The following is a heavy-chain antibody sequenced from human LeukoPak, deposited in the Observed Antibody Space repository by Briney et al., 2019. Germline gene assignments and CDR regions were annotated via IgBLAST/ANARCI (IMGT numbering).Heavy chain of an antibody. D-gene: IGHD6-6*01. J-gene: IGHJ4*02. Sequence: SDTLSLTCSVSGGSISGFYWSWIRQAPGKRLEWIGYVPYVGTANYNPSLKSRLTISLDTSKNQFSLSLTSVTAADTAVYYCATQTQYGSSYDYWGQGTLVTVSS. V-gene: IGHV4-59*08. CDR2: VPYVGTA. CDR1: GGSISGFY. CDR3: ATQTQYGSSYDY.